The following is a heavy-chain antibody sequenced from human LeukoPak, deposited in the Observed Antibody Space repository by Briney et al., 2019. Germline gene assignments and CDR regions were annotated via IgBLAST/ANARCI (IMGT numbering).Heavy chain of an antibody. Sequence: ASVKVSCKASGYTFTSYDINWVRQATGQGLEWMGWMNPNSGNTGYAQKFQGRVTMTRNTSISTAYMELSSLRSGDTAVYYCARGGAYCGGDCYRWGNWFDPWGQGTLVTVSS. CDR2: MNPNSGNT. CDR1: GYTFTSYD. CDR3: ARGGAYCGGDCYRWGNWFDP. V-gene: IGHV1-8*01. J-gene: IGHJ5*02. D-gene: IGHD2-21*02.